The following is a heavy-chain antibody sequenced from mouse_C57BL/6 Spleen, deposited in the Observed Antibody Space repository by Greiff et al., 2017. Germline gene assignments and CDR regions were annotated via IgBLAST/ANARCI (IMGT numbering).Heavy chain of an antibody. D-gene: IGHD1-1*01. CDR1: GYTFTEYT. CDR3: ARHEDRGYYYGSSYLFDY. J-gene: IGHJ2*01. V-gene: IGHV1-62-2*01. Sequence: VQLQQSGAELVKPGASVKLSCKASGYTFTEYTIHWVKQRSGQGLGWIGWFYPGSGSIKYNEKFKDKATLTADKSSSTVYMELSRLTSEDSAVYFCARHEDRGYYYGSSYLFDYWGQGTTLTVSS. CDR2: FYPGSGSI.